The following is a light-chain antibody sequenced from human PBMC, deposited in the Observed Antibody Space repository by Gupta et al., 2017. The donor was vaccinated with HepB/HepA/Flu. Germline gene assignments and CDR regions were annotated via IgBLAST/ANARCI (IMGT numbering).Light chain of an antibody. CDR1: QTVTNNY. Sequence: EIVLTQSPGTLSLSPGETATLSCRASQTVTNNYLAWYQQRPGQAPRLLIYGASSRATGIPDRFSDSGSGTDFTLAISRGEPEDFAVYYCQHYVASPPLTFGGGTKVEIK. J-gene: IGKJ4*01. CDR2: GAS. V-gene: IGKV3-20*01. CDR3: QHYVASPPLT.